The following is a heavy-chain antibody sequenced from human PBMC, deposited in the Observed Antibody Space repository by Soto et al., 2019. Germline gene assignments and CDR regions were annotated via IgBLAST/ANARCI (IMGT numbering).Heavy chain of an antibody. D-gene: IGHD6-13*01. V-gene: IGHV5-51*01. J-gene: IGHJ6*02. CDR3: ARHISSIRYYNNAMDV. Sequence: GRVRKMTVKGLEWMGVIYPGDSDTRYSPSFQGQVTITADKSTSTAYLQWNTLKASDTAMYYCARHISSIRYYNNAMDVRGQGTTVTVTS. CDR2: IYPGDSDT.